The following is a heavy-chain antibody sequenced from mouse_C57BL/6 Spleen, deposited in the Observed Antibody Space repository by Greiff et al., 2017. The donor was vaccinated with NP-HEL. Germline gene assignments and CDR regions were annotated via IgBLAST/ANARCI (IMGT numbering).Heavy chain of an antibody. CDR3: AKSGDGYYGVLLTY. J-gene: IGHJ3*01. D-gene: IGHD2-3*01. CDR1: GFSLTSYG. Sequence: VKVVESGPGLVQPSQSLSITCTVSGFSLTSYGVHWVRQPPGKGLEWLGVIWSGGSTDYNAAVISRLSISKDNSKSQVFFKMTSLQADDTAIYYCAKSGDGYYGVLLTYWGQGTLVTVSA. V-gene: IGHV2-4*01. CDR2: IWSGGST.